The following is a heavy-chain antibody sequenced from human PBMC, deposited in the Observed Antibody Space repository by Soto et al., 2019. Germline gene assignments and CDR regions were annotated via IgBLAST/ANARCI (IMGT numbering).Heavy chain of an antibody. Sequence: QVQLVESGGGVVQPGRSLRLSCAASGFTFSSYGMHWVRQAPGKGLEWVAVISYDGSNKYYADSVKGRFTISRDNSKNTLYLQMNSLRAEDTAVYYCAKDHLGDLYYYDMDVWGQGTTVTVSS. CDR3: AKDHLGDLYYYDMDV. CDR2: ISYDGSNK. J-gene: IGHJ6*02. V-gene: IGHV3-30*18. D-gene: IGHD3-16*01. CDR1: GFTFSSYG.